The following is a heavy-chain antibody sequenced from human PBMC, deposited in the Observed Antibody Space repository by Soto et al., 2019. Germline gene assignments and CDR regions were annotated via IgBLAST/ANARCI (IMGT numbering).Heavy chain of an antibody. CDR3: ASDLGGFPDY. V-gene: IGHV1-18*01. J-gene: IGHJ4*02. Sequence: QVQLVQSGAEVKKPGASVKVSCKASGYSFTSYGISWVRQAPGQGLEWMGWISAYNGNRKYAQTFQGRVTLTTDTSTSTAYMELRSLRSDDTAVYYCASDLGGFPDYWGQGTLVTVSS. CDR1: GYSFTSYG. D-gene: IGHD5-12*01. CDR2: ISAYNGNR.